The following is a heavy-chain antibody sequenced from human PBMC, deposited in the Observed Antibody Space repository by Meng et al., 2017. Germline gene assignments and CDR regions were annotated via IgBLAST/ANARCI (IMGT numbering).Heavy chain of an antibody. J-gene: IGHJ5*02. CDR2: INHSGST. Sequence: QVQLRQGGAGLLKPSETMSIPCAVYGGSFSGYYWSWIRQPPGKGLEWIGEINHSGSTNYNPSLKSRVTISVDTSKNQFSLKLSSVTAADTAVYYCARGRWRGNRFDPWGQGTLVTVSS. V-gene: IGHV4-34*01. D-gene: IGHD3-10*01. CDR3: ARGRWRGNRFDP. CDR1: GGSFSGYY.